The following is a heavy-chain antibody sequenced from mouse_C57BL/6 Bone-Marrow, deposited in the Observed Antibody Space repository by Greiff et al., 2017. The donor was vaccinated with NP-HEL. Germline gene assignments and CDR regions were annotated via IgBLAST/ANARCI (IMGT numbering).Heavy chain of an antibody. Sequence: VQLQQSGAELARPGASVKLSCKASGYTFTSYGISWVKQRTGQGLEWIGEIYPRSGNTYYNEKFKGKATLTADKSSSTAYMELRSLTSEDSAVYFCASDYYGRPFDYWGQGTTLTVSS. CDR1: GYTFTSYG. V-gene: IGHV1-81*01. CDR3: ASDYYGRPFDY. CDR2: IYPRSGNT. D-gene: IGHD1-1*01. J-gene: IGHJ2*01.